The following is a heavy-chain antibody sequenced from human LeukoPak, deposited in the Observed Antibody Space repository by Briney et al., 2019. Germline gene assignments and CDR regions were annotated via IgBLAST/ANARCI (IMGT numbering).Heavy chain of an antibody. D-gene: IGHD5-18*01. Sequence: GGSLRLSCVASGFTFISYSMNWVRQAPGKGLEWVSSISGSLTHIYYADSLKGRFTVSRDNAKNSLYLQMNTLRPEDTAVYFCAKGGIQLWYYLDYWGQGTLVTVSS. J-gene: IGHJ4*02. CDR1: GFTFISYS. CDR2: ISGSLTHI. V-gene: IGHV3-21*04. CDR3: AKGGIQLWYYLDY.